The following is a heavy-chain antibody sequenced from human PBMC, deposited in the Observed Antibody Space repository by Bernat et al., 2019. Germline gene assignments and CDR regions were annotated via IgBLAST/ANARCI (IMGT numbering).Heavy chain of an antibody. J-gene: IGHJ5*02. D-gene: IGHD2-15*01. V-gene: IGHV3-66*01. CDR3: AKMVVGVTNWFDP. Sequence: VQLVESGGGLVKPGGSLRLSCAASGFTVSNNYVSWVRQAPGKGLEWVSVIYSGADTYYADSVKGRFTISRDNSKNTLYLQMNSLRAEDTAVYYCAKMVVGVTNWFDPWGQGTLVTVSS. CDR2: IYSGADT. CDR1: GFTVSNNY.